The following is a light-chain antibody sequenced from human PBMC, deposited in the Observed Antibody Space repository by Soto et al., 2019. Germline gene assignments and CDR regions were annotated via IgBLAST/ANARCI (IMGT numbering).Light chain of an antibody. CDR2: EVS. CDR1: SSDVGAYKY. J-gene: IGLJ3*02. V-gene: IGLV2-8*01. CDR3: PSYVGSNIRV. Sequence: QSVLTQPPSASGSPGQSVTISCTGTSSDVGAYKYVSWYQQYPGKAPKLMIYEVSKRPSGVPDRFSGSTSGNTASLTVSGLQSEEEADYYCPSYVGSNIRVFGGGTKLTVL.